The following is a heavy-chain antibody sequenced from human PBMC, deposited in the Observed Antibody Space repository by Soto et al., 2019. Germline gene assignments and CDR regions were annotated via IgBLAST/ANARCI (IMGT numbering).Heavy chain of an antibody. D-gene: IGHD3-10*01. Sequence: SETLSLTCTVSGDSISTNSYSWGWIRQPPGQGLEWIGLFYYSGSTNYNPSLKSRVTISVDTSKNQFSLKLSSVTAADTAVYYCARVWGGAFDIWGQGTMVTVSS. J-gene: IGHJ3*02. CDR1: GDSISTNSYS. V-gene: IGHV4-39*07. CDR2: FYYSGST. CDR3: ARVWGGAFDI.